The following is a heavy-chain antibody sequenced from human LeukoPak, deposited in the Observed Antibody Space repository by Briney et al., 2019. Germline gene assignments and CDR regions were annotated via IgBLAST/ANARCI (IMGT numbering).Heavy chain of an antibody. V-gene: IGHV4-61*02. CDR3: ARDAPERCXSTSCYFLNYYXYXYXDX. D-gene: IGHD2-2*01. CDR1: GGSISSGSYY. Sequence: SQTLSLTCTVSGGSISSGSYYWSWIRQPAGKGLEWIGRIYTSGSTNYNPSLKSRVTISVDTSKNQFSLKLSSVTAADTAVYYCARDAPERCXSTSCYFLNYYXYXYXDXXGKGXXVT. CDR2: IYTSGST. J-gene: IGHJ6*03.